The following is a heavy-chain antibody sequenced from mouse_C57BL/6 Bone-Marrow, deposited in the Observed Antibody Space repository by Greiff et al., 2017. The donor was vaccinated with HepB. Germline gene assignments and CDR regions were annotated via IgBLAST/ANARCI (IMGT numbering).Heavy chain of an antibody. V-gene: IGHV1-81*01. CDR3: ARPLLPLYAMDY. J-gene: IGHJ4*01. CDR1: GYTFTSYG. D-gene: IGHD2-1*01. CDR2: IYPRSGNT. Sequence: VQLQQSGAELARPGASVKLSCKASGYTFTSYGISWVKQRTGQGLEWIGEIYPRSGNTYYNEKFKGKATLTADKSSSTAYMELRSLTSEDSAVYFCARPLLPLYAMDYWVKEPQSPSPQ.